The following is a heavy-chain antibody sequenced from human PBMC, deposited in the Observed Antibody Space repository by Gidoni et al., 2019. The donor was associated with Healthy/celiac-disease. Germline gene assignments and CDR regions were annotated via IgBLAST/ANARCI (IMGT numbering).Heavy chain of an antibody. V-gene: IGHV3-23*01. CDR3: ARPFEYSSSFDY. CDR2: ISGSGGST. J-gene: IGHJ4*02. D-gene: IGHD6-6*01. CDR1: GFPFSSYA. Sequence: EVQLLESGGGLVQPVGSLRLSCAASGFPFSSYAMSWVRQAPGQGLEWVSAISGSGGSTYYADSVKGRFTISRDNSKNTLYLQMNSLRAEDTAVYYCARPFEYSSSFDYWGQGTLVTVSS.